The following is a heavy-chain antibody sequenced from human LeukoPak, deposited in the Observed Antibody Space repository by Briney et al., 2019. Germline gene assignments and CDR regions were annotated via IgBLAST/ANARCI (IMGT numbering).Heavy chain of an antibody. V-gene: IGHV3-30*18. CDR3: AKDLGWEQGRDY. CDR1: GFTFSSYG. Sequence: GRSLRLSCAASGFTFSSYGMHWVRQAPGKGLEWVAVISYDGSNKYYADSVKGRFTISRDNSKNTLYLQMNSLRAEDTAVYYCAKDLGWEQGRDYWGQGTLVTVSS. D-gene: IGHD1-26*01. J-gene: IGHJ4*02. CDR2: ISYDGSNK.